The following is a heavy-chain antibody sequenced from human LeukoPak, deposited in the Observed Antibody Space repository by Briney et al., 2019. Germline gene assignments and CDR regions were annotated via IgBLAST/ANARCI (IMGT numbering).Heavy chain of an antibody. CDR1: GFNFNNYD. CDR2: IGTVADT. D-gene: IGHD3-16*01. V-gene: IGHV3-13*01. J-gene: IGHJ4*02. CDR3: ARGWGGHGRSWGALDF. Sequence: GGSLRLSCAASGFNFNNYDFHWVRQVAGKRLEWVAGIGTVADTFYPDSVMGRFTISRENAKNSFYLQMNSLRAGDTAVYYCARGWGGHGRSWGALDFWGQGILVTLSS.